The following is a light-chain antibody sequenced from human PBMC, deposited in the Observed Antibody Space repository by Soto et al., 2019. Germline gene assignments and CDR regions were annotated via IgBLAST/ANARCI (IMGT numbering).Light chain of an antibody. CDR1: SRDFGTYNL. CDR3: CSYAGSSTLYV. Sequence: SSLTQPASVSGSPGQSITISCTGTSRDFGTYNLVSWYQQHPGKAPKLMIYEVNKRPSGVSDRFSGSKSGNTASLTISGLQAEDEADYYCCSYAGSSTLYVFGTGTKVTVL. CDR2: EVN. V-gene: IGLV2-23*02. J-gene: IGLJ1*01.